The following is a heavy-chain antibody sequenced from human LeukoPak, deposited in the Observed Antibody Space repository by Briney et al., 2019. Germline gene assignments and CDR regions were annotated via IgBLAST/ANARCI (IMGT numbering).Heavy chain of an antibody. D-gene: IGHD3-3*01. CDR3: AKERGSDSWSEYYFDY. Sequence: PGGSLRLSCAASGFTFSSYGMHWVRQAPGKGLEWVAFIRYDGSNKYYADSVKGRFTISRDNSKNTLYLQMNSLRAEDTALYYCAKERGSDSWSEYYFDYWGQGTLVTVSS. J-gene: IGHJ4*02. CDR1: GFTFSSYG. V-gene: IGHV3-30*02. CDR2: IRYDGSNK.